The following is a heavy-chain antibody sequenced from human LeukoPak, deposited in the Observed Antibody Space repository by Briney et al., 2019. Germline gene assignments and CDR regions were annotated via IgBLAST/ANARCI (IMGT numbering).Heavy chain of an antibody. D-gene: IGHD6-13*01. CDR3: ARVAVAAAGDHPDY. J-gene: IGHJ4*02. CDR1: GYTFTGYY. CDR2: INPNSGGT. V-gene: IGHV1-2*02. Sequence: ASVKVSCKASGYTFTGYYMHWVRQAPGQGLEWMGWINPNSGGTNYAQKFQGRVTMTRDTSISTAYMELSRLRSDDTAVYYCARVAVAAAGDHPDYWGQGTLVTVSS.